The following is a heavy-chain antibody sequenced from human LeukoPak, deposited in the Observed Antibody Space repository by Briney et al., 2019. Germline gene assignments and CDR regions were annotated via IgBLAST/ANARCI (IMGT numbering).Heavy chain of an antibody. J-gene: IGHJ4*02. V-gene: IGHV5-51*01. D-gene: IGHD6-19*01. CDR2: INPVDSDT. CDR3: ARQWLFDY. CDR1: GHGFSTYW. Sequence: GESLKISCKASGHGFSTYWIAWVRQMPGKGLEWIGIINPVDSDTRYSPSFQGQVTISADKSISTAYLQWSSLKASDTAIYYCARQWLFDYWGQGTLVTVSS.